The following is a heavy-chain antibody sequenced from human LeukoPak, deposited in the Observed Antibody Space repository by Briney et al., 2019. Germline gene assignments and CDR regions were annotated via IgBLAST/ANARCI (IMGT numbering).Heavy chain of an antibody. V-gene: IGHV4-39*01. CDR1: GGSISSSSYY. J-gene: IGHJ6*03. Sequence: PSETLSLTCTVSGGSISSSSYYWGWIRQPPGKGLEWIGSIYYSGSTYYNPSLKRRVTISVDTSKNQLYLKLSSVTAADTAVYYCARLSPYGDYLGYYYYYYMDVWGKGTTVTVSS. CDR2: IYYSGST. D-gene: IGHD4-17*01. CDR3: ARLSPYGDYLGYYYYYYMDV.